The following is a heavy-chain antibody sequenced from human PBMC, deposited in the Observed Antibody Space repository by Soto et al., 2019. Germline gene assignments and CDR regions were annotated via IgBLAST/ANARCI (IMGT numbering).Heavy chain of an antibody. CDR2: IRTSPTTI. V-gene: IGHV3-48*01. Sequence: EVQLVESGGGLVQPGGSLRLSCAASGFTFSAYSMNWVRQAPGKGLEWISYIRTSPTTIHYADSVKGRFTISRDNAKNSLYLQMNSLRAEDTAIYYCARDYHYAFDFWGQGTVVTVSS. D-gene: IGHD2-2*01. CDR1: GFTFSAYS. CDR3: ARDYHYAFDF. J-gene: IGHJ4*02.